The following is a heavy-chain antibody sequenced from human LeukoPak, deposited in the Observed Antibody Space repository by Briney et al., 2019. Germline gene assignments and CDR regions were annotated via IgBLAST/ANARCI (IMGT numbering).Heavy chain of an antibody. V-gene: IGHV3-23*01. CDR3: ARDANYTNWYNWFDP. J-gene: IGHJ5*02. D-gene: IGHD1-1*01. CDR2: ISGSGSGT. CDR1: GFTFNSYD. Sequence: TGGSRRLSCAASGFTFNSYDMSWVRQAPGKALEWVSSISGSGSGTYYADSVKGRFTISRDNSKNTLYLQMNSLRAEDTALYYCARDANYTNWYNWFDPWGQGTLVTVSS.